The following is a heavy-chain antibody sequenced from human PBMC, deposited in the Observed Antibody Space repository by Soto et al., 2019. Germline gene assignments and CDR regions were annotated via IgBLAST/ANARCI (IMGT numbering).Heavy chain of an antibody. D-gene: IGHD1-7*01. J-gene: IGHJ4*02. CDR1: GFPFSNYC. V-gene: IGHV3-7*01. Sequence: GGSLSLSCAASGFPFSNYCMSWVRQAPGKGLEWVANIKQDGSERYYVDSVKGRFTISRDDAKNSLYLQMNSLRAEDTSVYYCARSPGISGSTFFDFWGQGTPVTVSS. CDR2: IKQDGSER. CDR3: ARSPGISGSTFFDF.